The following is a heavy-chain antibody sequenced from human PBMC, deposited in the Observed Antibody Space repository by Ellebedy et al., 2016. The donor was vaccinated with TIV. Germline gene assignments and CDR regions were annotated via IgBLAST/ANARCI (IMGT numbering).Heavy chain of an antibody. D-gene: IGHD3-10*01. V-gene: IGHV1-69*04. J-gene: IGHJ4*02. CDR1: GGTLSSYV. CDR3: ARGPAVVRGVIDY. Sequence: AASVKVSCKASGGTLSSYVISWVRQAPGQGLEWMGRINPIPGIANYAQKFQGRVTITADKSTSTAYMELSSLRSEDTAVYYCARGPAVVRGVIDYWGQGTLVTVSS. CDR2: INPIPGIA.